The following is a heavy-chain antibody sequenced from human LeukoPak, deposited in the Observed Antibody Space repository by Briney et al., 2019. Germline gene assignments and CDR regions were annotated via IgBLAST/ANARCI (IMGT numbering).Heavy chain of an antibody. Sequence: GGSLRLSCAASGFTFSSYGMHWVRQAPGKGLEWVAVIWYDGSNKYYADSVKGRFTISRDNSKNTLYLQMNSLRAEDTAVYYCARGVTRYCSSTSRYYFDYWGQGTLVTVSS. CDR2: IWYDGSNK. V-gene: IGHV3-33*01. J-gene: IGHJ4*02. CDR3: ARGVTRYCSSTSRYYFDY. D-gene: IGHD2-2*01. CDR1: GFTFSSYG.